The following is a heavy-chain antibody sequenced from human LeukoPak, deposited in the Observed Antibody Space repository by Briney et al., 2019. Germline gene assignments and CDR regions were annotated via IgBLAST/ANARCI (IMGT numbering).Heavy chain of an antibody. CDR1: GFIFSPYA. CDR2: ISSEGKTT. J-gene: IGHJ4*02. V-gene: IGHV3-64D*06. Sequence: GGSLRLSCSASGFIFSPYAMHWVRQAPGKGLEYVSSISSEGKTTYYADSVKGRFTISRDNSKNTLYLQMSSLRPEDTAVYYCVKDRWVDHWGQGTLGTVSS. CDR3: VKDRWVDH. D-gene: IGHD6-13*01.